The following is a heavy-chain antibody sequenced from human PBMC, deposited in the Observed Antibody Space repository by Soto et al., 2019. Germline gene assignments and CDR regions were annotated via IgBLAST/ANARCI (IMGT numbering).Heavy chain of an antibody. CDR1: GGSISSGGYY. D-gene: IGHD3-9*01. J-gene: IGHJ4*02. Sequence: QVQLQESGPGLVKPSQTLSLTCTVSGGSISSGGYYWSWIRQHPGKGLEWIGYIYYSGSTYYNPSLKSRVTISVDTSKNQFSLKLSSVTAADTAVYYCARSAPMDYDILTGYYTPIQKYSFDYWGQGTLVTVSS. CDR3: ARSAPMDYDILTGYYTPIQKYSFDY. CDR2: IYYSGST. V-gene: IGHV4-31*03.